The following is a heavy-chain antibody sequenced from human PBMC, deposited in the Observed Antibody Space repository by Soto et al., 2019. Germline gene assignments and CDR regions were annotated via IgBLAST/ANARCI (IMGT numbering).Heavy chain of an antibody. V-gene: IGHV4-39*01. D-gene: IGHD3-3*01. CDR1: VVSISSSSYY. CDR2: IYYSGST. CDR3: ARPYYDFWRGYLGHHYYGMDV. Sequence: SETLSLTCTVSVVSISSSSYYCGWIRQPPWKGLEWIGSIYYSGSTYYNPSLKSRVTISVDTSKNQFSLKLSSVTAADTAVYYCARPYYDFWRGYLGHHYYGMDVLGQGTTVNLSS. J-gene: IGHJ6*02.